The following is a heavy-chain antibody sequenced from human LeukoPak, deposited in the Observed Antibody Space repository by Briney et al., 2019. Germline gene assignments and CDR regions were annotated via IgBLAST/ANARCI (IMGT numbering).Heavy chain of an antibody. CDR3: ARDGGDGYNVIDY. Sequence: GGSLRLSCAASGFTFSRSAMDWVRQAPGKGLEWVSSISGDSNYIYYADSVKGRFTISRDNSKNTLYLQMNSLRVEDTAVYYCARDGGDGYNVIDYWGQGTLVTVSS. CDR1: GFTFSRSA. CDR2: ISGDSNYI. J-gene: IGHJ4*02. V-gene: IGHV3-21*01. D-gene: IGHD5-12*01.